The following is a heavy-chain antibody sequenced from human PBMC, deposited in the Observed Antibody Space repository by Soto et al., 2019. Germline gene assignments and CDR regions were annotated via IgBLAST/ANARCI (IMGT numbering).Heavy chain of an antibody. J-gene: IGHJ6*04. Sequence: QVQLVQSGAEVKKPGSSVKVSCKASGGTFSSYAISWVRQAPGQGLEWMGGIIPIFGTANYAQKFQGRVTIPADKSTSKANMELRGVRYGDTALNSGATVGFPGPEHKGKTETKFYGRAVGGKGTTVTVAS. V-gene: IGHV1-69*06. D-gene: IGHD1-7*01. CDR2: IIPIFGTA. CDR1: GGTFSSYA. CDR3: ATVGFPGPEHKGKTETKFYGRAV.